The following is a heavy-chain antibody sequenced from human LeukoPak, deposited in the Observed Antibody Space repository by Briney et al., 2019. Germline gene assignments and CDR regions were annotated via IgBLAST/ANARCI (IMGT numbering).Heavy chain of an antibody. J-gene: IGHJ4*02. D-gene: IGHD6-19*01. V-gene: IGHV3-30*02. CDR2: IRYDGSNK. Sequence: GGSLRLSCAASGFTFSSYGMHWVRQAPGKGLEWAAFIRYDGSNKYYADSVKGRFTISRDNSKNTLYLQMNSLRAEDTAVYYCAKDIWAIAVAEPFDYWGQGTLVTVSS. CDR1: GFTFSSYG. CDR3: AKDIWAIAVAEPFDY.